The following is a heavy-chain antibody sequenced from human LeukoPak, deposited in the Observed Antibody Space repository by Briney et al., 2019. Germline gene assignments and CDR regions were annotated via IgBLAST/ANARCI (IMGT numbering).Heavy chain of an antibody. CDR2: IYYSGST. D-gene: IGHD2/OR15-2a*01. J-gene: IGHJ6*02. Sequence: SETLSLTCAVSGGSISSYYWSWIRQPPGKGLEWIGYIYYSGSTNYNPSLKSRVTISVDTSKNQFSLKLSSVTAADTAVYYCARVNRRLYYYYGMDVWGQGTTVTVSS. V-gene: IGHV4-59*01. CDR1: GGSISSYY. CDR3: ARVNRRLYYYYGMDV.